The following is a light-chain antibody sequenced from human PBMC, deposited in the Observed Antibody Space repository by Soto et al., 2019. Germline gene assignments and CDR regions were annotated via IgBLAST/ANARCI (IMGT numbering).Light chain of an antibody. Sequence: QAVLTQPPSVSGAPGQRVTISCTGRSSNIGAGYDVQWYQHLPGTAPKLLIYDNNNRPSGVPGRFSGSKSGTSASLAITGLQAEDEAYYYCQSYASGFVSGVVFGAGTKLTVL. CDR2: DNN. V-gene: IGLV1-40*01. J-gene: IGLJ2*01. CDR1: SSNIGAGYD. CDR3: QSYASGFVSGVV.